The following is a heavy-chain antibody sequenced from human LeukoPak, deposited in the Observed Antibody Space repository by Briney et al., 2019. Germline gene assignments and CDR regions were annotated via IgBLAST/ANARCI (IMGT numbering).Heavy chain of an antibody. CDR2: SSPSFGTA. CDR3: ARESRAPYDSSGYYKNWFDP. J-gene: IGHJ5*02. CDR1: GYTFTSYD. Sequence: SVKVSCKASGYTFTSYDINWVRQATGQGLEWMEGSSPSFGTANYARKFQGRVTITADESTRPAYMELSSLRSEDTAVYYCARESRAPYDSSGYYKNWFDPWGQGTLVTVSS. V-gene: IGHV1-69*13. D-gene: IGHD3-22*01.